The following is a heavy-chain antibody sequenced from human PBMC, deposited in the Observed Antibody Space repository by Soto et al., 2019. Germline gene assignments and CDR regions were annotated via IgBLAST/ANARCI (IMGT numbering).Heavy chain of an antibody. CDR1: GYTFTSYY. J-gene: IGHJ6*02. Sequence: ASVKVSCKASGYTFTSYYMHWVRQAPGQGLEWMGIINPSGGSTSYAQKFQGRVTMTRDTSTSTVYMELSSLRSEDTAVYYCARDAHKKYYDSSGPTRPGYYGMDVWGQGTTVTV. CDR3: ARDAHKKYYDSSGPTRPGYYGMDV. D-gene: IGHD3-22*01. V-gene: IGHV1-46*01. CDR2: INPSGGST.